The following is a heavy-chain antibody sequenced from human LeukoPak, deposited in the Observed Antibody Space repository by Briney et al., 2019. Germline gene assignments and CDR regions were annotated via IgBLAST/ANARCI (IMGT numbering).Heavy chain of an antibody. CDR3: AKDRKVRGVLGPYFDY. J-gene: IGHJ4*02. V-gene: IGHV3-30*18. Sequence: GGSLRLSCAASGFTFSSYGMHWVRQAPGKGLEWVAVISYDGSNKYYADSVKGRLTISRDNSKNTLYLQMNSLRAEDTAVYYCAKDRKVRGVLGPYFDYWGQGTLVTVSS. D-gene: IGHD3-10*01. CDR1: GFTFSSYG. CDR2: ISYDGSNK.